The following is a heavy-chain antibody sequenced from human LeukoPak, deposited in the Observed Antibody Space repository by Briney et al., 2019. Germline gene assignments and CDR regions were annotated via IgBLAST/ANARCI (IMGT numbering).Heavy chain of an antibody. V-gene: IGHV1-8*03. J-gene: IGHJ3*02. CDR1: GCTFTSYD. CDR2: MNPNSGNT. Sequence: ASVKVSCKASGCTFTSYDINWVRQATGQGLEWMGWMNPNSGNTGYAQKFQGRVTITRNTSISTAYMELSSLRSEDTAVYYCASYCSSTSCYGYAFDIWGQGTMVTVSS. D-gene: IGHD2-2*01. CDR3: ASYCSSTSCYGYAFDI.